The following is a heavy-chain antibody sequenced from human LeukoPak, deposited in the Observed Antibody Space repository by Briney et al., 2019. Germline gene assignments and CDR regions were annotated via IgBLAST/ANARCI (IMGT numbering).Heavy chain of an antibody. CDR2: IYYSGST. J-gene: IGHJ4*02. V-gene: IGHV4-39*01. CDR1: GGSISGSSYY. Sequence: SETLSLTCTVSGGSISGSSYYWGWIRQPPGKGLEWIGSIYYSGSTYYNPSLKSRVTISADASKNQFSLNLSSVTAADTAVYYCARRVNYGTYFDYWGQGTLVTVSS. CDR3: ARRVNYGTYFDY. D-gene: IGHD2-8*01.